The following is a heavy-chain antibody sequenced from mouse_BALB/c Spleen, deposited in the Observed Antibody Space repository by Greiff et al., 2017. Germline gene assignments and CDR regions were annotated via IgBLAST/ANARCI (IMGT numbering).Heavy chain of an antibody. Sequence: QVQLKQSGAELVRPGTSVKVSCKASGYAFTNYLIEWVKQRPGQGLEWIGVINPGSGGTNYNEKFKGKATLTADKSSSTAYMQLSSLTSDDSAVYFCAYYYGSSYGFAYWGQGTLVTVSA. CDR1: GYAFTNYL. CDR3: AYYYGSSYGFAY. V-gene: IGHV1-54*01. D-gene: IGHD1-1*01. J-gene: IGHJ3*01. CDR2: INPGSGGT.